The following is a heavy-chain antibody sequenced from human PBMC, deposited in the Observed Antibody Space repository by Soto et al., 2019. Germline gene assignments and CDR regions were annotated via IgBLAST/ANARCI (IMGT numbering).Heavy chain of an antibody. J-gene: IGHJ4*02. CDR2: IRYDGSNK. D-gene: IGHD3-22*01. Sequence: GGSLRLSCAASGFTFRSYTMSWVRQAPGKGLEWVAVIRYDGSNKYYADPVKGRFTISRDNSKNTLYLQMNSLRAEDTAVYYCARVNYDSSGYYGSPDDYWGQGTLVTVSS. V-gene: IGHV3-33*08. CDR1: GFTFRSYT. CDR3: ARVNYDSSGYYGSPDDY.